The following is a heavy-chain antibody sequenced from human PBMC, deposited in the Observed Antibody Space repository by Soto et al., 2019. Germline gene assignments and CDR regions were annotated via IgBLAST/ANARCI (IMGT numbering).Heavy chain of an antibody. Sequence: GGSLRLSCAAAGFTFSRYWMSWVRQAPGKGLELVANIKGDGSEIYYVDSVKGRFTISRDNAKNSLYLQMNSLRAEDTAVYYCAKDGSSWYPDYWGQGTLVTVSS. J-gene: IGHJ4*02. D-gene: IGHD6-13*01. CDR2: IKGDGSEI. CDR3: AKDGSSWYPDY. V-gene: IGHV3-7*03. CDR1: GFTFSRYW.